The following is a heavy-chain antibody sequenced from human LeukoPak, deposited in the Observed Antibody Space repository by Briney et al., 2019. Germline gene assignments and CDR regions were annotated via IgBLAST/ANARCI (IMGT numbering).Heavy chain of an antibody. V-gene: IGHV3-66*02. CDR1: GFTVSSNH. J-gene: IGHJ5*02. D-gene: IGHD2-2*02. CDR3: ARGLGYCSSTSCYTGGFFDP. Sequence: GGSLRLSCAASGFTVSSNHMSWVRQAPGKGLEWVSVIYSGGSTYYADSVKGRFTISRDNSKNTLYLQMNSLRAEDTAVYYCARGLGYCSSTSCYTGGFFDPWGQGTLVTVSS. CDR2: IYSGGST.